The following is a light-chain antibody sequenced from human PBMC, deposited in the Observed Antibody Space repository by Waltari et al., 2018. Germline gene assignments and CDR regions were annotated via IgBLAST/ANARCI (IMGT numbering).Light chain of an antibody. CDR3: CSYAGNYIFHV. J-gene: IGLJ1*01. CDR1: SSDVGSYNL. V-gene: IGLV2-23*02. Sequence: QSALTQPASVSGSPGQSITISCTGTSSDVGSYNLVSWYQQPPGEAPKLMIYDVSKRPAGVPDRFSGSKSGNTASLTISGLQAEDDADYYCCSYAGNYIFHVFGTGTKVTVL. CDR2: DVS.